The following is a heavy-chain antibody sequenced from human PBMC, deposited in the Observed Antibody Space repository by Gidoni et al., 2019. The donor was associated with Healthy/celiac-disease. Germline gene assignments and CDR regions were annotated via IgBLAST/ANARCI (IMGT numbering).Heavy chain of an antibody. D-gene: IGHD1-26*01. CDR3: AKDRRIVGATWDY. J-gene: IGHJ4*02. V-gene: IGHV3-23*01. CDR2: ISGSGGST. Sequence: EVQLLESGGGLVQPGGSLRLSCAASGFPFSSYAMSWVRQAPGKGLEWVSAISGSGGSTYYADSVKGRFTISRDNSKNTLYLQMNSLRAEDTAVYYCAKDRRIVGATWDYWGQGTLVTVSS. CDR1: GFPFSSYA.